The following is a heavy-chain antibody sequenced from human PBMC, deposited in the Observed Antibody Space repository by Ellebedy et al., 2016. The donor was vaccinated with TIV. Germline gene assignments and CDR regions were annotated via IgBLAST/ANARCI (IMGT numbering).Heavy chain of an antibody. D-gene: IGHD3-22*01. V-gene: IGHV4-59*01. CDR2: VYYSEST. Sequence: SETLSLTCTVSGESINANYWTWIRQPPGKGLEWIGYVYYSESTIYNPSLKSRVTISIDTSRNQFSLKLSSVTAADTAVYYCARDSPAYYNTRGFEFWGQGILVTVSS. J-gene: IGHJ4*02. CDR3: ARDSPAYYNTRGFEF. CDR1: GESINANY.